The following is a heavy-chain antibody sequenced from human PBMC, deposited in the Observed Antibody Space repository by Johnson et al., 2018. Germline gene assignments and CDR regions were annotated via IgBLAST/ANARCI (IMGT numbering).Heavy chain of an antibody. J-gene: IGHJ6*02. CDR3: ARGGGRWLSLSYYYYDGMDV. V-gene: IGHV1-46*01. D-gene: IGHD4-17*01. CDR2: INPSGGST. Sequence: QVQLVQSGAEVKKPGASVKVSCKASGYTFTSYYMHWVRQAPGQGLEWMGIINPSGGSTSHAQKFQGRVTMTRDTSTSTVYMELRSLRSEDTAVYYCARGGGRWLSLSYYYYDGMDVWGQGTTVTVSS. CDR1: GYTFTSYY.